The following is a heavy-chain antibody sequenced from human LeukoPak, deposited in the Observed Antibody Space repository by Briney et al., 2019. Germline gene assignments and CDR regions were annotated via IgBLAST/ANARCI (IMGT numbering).Heavy chain of an antibody. CDR1: GGSISSYY. V-gene: IGHV4-59*01. Sequence: RTSETLSLTCTVSGGSISSYYWSWIRQPPGKGLEWIGYNNGRTDSNPSLRSRVAISVDTPKNQFSLKLNSVTTSDTAVYYCARGGATGARTRGAFVPSFDNWGQGSLVTVSS. J-gene: IGHJ4*02. CDR2: NNGRT. D-gene: IGHD4/OR15-4a*01. CDR3: ARGGATGARTRGAFVPSFDN.